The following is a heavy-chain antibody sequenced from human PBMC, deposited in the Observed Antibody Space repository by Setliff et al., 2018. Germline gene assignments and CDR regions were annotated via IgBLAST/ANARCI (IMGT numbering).Heavy chain of an antibody. V-gene: IGHV3-48*01. CDR2: ISRNSNTI. J-gene: IGHJ6*03. D-gene: IGHD1-26*01. Sequence: LRLSCVVSGFSFSRHWMSWVRQAPGKGLEWVSYISRNSNTIDYAVSVTGRFTMSRDNAENSLCLQMNSLRAEDMAVYYCARAVQILGDYYYYMDVWGKGTTVTVSS. CDR3: ARAVQILGDYYYYMDV. CDR1: GFSFSRHW.